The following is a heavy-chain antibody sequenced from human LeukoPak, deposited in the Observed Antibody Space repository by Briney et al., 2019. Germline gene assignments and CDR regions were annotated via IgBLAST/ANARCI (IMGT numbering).Heavy chain of an antibody. Sequence: KPSETLSLTCTVSGGSISSYYWSWIRQPAGKGLEWIGRIYTSGSTNYNPSLKSRVTMSVDTSKNQFSLKLSSVTAADTAVYYCARGSPRTYSYGFLIRPSNWFDPWGQGTLVTVSS. CDR2: IYTSGST. J-gene: IGHJ5*02. CDR3: ARGSPRTYSYGFLIRPSNWFDP. CDR1: GGSISSYY. D-gene: IGHD5-18*01. V-gene: IGHV4-4*07.